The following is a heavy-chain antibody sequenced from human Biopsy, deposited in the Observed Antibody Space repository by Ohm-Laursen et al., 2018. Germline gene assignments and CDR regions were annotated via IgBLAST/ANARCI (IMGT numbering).Heavy chain of an antibody. Sequence: SDTLSLTCTVSGDSINNYYWSWIRQPAGKGLEWIGRIYTSGSPNYNLSLKSRVTMSVDTSKNQFSLNLRSVTAADTAVYYCARGTGRYYVYGAFDIWGQGTTVSVSS. D-gene: IGHD1-26*01. CDR2: IYTSGSP. J-gene: IGHJ3*02. CDR3: ARGTGRYYVYGAFDI. CDR1: GDSINNYY. V-gene: IGHV4-4*07.